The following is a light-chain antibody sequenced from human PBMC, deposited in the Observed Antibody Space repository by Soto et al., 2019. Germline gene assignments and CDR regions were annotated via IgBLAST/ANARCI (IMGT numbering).Light chain of an antibody. CDR2: GAS. CDR3: QQYNSHSA. CDR1: QSVSSSY. J-gene: IGKJ1*01. Sequence: EIGLTQSPGTLSLSPGERATLSCRASQSVSSSYLAWYQQKLCQAPRLLIYGASSRATGIPDSLSGSGSGTEFTLTISSLKPDDFATYYCQQYNSHSAFGHGTKVDIK. V-gene: IGKV3-20*01.